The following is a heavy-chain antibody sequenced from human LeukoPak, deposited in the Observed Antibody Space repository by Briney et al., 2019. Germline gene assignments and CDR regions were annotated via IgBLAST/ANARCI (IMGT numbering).Heavy chain of an antibody. CDR3: ARAGGYCSGGSCYS. V-gene: IGHV4-34*01. D-gene: IGHD2-15*01. CDR2: INHSGST. CDR1: GGSFSGYY. Sequence: TSETLSPTCAVYGGSFSGYYWSWIRQPPGKGLEWIGEINHSGSTNYNPSLKSRVTISVDTSKNQFSLKLSSVTAADTAVYYCARAGGYCSGGSCYSWGQGTLVTVSS. J-gene: IGHJ4*02.